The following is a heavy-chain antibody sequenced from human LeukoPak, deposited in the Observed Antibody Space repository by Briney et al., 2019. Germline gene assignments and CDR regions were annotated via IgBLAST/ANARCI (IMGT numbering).Heavy chain of an antibody. Sequence: SETLSLTCTVSGYSISSGYYWGWIRQPPGKGLEWIGSIYHSGSTYYNPSLKSRVTISVDTSKNQFSLKLSSVTAADTAVYYCARVRKGSNDSSGYPVNYWGQETLVTVSS. CDR1: GYSISSGYY. CDR2: IYHSGST. J-gene: IGHJ4*02. CDR3: ARVRKGSNDSSGYPVNY. D-gene: IGHD3-22*01. V-gene: IGHV4-38-2*02.